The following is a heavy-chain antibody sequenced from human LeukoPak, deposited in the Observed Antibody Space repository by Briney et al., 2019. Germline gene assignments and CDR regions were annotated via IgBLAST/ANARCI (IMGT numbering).Heavy chain of an antibody. CDR2: INHSGST. Sequence: SETLSLTCADYGGSFSGYYWSWIRQPPGKGLEWIGEINHSGSTNYNPSLKSRVAISVDTSKNQFSLKLSSVTAADTAVYYCARVPLRIAAAGTFDYWGQGTLVTVSS. V-gene: IGHV4-34*01. D-gene: IGHD6-13*01. J-gene: IGHJ4*02. CDR1: GGSFSGYY. CDR3: ARVPLRIAAAGTFDY.